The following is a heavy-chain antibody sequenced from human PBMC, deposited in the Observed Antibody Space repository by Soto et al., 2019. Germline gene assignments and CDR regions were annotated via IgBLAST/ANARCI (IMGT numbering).Heavy chain of an antibody. D-gene: IGHD2-15*01. CDR1: GFSFSSYS. Sequence: EVQLVESGGGLVKPGGSLRLSCAASGFSFSSYSMNWVRQAPGKGLEWVSSISSSTSYINYADSVKGRFTISRDNAKKSLSLQMNSLRAEDTTVYYCARGYTGYCSGGTCCWFAPWGQGTLVTVSS. CDR3: ARGYTGYCSGGTCCWFAP. J-gene: IGHJ5*02. V-gene: IGHV3-21*01. CDR2: ISSSTSYI.